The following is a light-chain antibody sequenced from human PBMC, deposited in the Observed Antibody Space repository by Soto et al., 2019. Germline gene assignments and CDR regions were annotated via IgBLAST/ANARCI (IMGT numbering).Light chain of an antibody. Sequence: DLLMTQSPSSLSASVGDRVTITCRASQSISSNLHWYQHKPGRAPKLLINAASSLQTGVPSRFSGSGSGTYFTLTITSLQPEDFATYYCQQSYITPRTFGQGTKVEIK. V-gene: IGKV1-39*01. J-gene: IGKJ1*01. CDR1: QSISSN. CDR3: QQSYITPRT. CDR2: AAS.